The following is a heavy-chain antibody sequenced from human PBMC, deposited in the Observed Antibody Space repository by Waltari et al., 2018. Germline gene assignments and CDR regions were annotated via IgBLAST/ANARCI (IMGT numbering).Heavy chain of an antibody. J-gene: IGHJ4*02. Sequence: QVQRVQSGAEVKKPGASAKSSCKDTGYTYTGYHMHWLRQAPGQGLEWMGWINPNSGGTNYAQKFQGRVTMTRDTSISTAYMELSRLRSDDTAVYYCARDNWNDFDYWGQGTLVTVSS. V-gene: IGHV1-2*02. CDR2: INPNSGGT. D-gene: IGHD1-1*01. CDR3: ARDNWNDFDY. CDR1: GYTYTGYH.